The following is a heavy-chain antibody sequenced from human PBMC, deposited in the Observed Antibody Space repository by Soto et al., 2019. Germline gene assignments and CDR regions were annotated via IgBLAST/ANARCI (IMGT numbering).Heavy chain of an antibody. CDR3: AKVDRLRLRDSSLAPFDY. CDR1: GFTFSSYA. D-gene: IGHD3-16*02. J-gene: IGHJ4*02. V-gene: IGHV3-23*01. CDR2: ISGTGATT. Sequence: PGGSLRLSCAAFGFTFSSYAMSWVRQAPGKGLEWVSVISGTGATTYYADSVKGRFTISRDNSKSTLYLQMNSLRAEDTALYYCAKVDRLRLRDSSLAPFDYWGQGSLVTVSS.